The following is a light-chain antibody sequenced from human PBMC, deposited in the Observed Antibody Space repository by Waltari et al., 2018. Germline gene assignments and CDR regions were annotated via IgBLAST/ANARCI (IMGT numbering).Light chain of an antibody. CDR2: LNSDGSH. Sequence: QLVLTQSPSASASLGASVKLTCTLSSGHSNYAIAWHQQQPEQGPRVLMRLNSDGSHPKGDGIPDRFSGSSSGAERYLTSSSLQSEDEADYYCQTWATGIRVFGGGTKLTVL. J-gene: IGLJ3*02. V-gene: IGLV4-69*01. CDR3: QTWATGIRV. CDR1: SGHSNYA.